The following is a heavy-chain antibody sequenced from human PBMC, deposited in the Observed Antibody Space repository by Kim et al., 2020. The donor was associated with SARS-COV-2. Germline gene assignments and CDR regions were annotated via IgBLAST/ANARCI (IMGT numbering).Heavy chain of an antibody. CDR2: TYYRSKWYN. CDR3: ARDQPVSPWAAAGIFDY. V-gene: IGHV6-1*01. Sequence: SQTLSLTCAISGDSVSSNSAAWNWIRQSPSRGLEWLGRTYYRSKWYNDYAVSVKSRITINPDTSKNQFSLQLNSVTPEDTAVYYCARDQPVSPWAAAGIFDYWGQGTLVTVSS. CDR1: GDSVSSNSAA. D-gene: IGHD6-13*01. J-gene: IGHJ4*02.